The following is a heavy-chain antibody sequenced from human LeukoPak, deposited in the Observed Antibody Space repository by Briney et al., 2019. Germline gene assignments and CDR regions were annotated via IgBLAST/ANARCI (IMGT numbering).Heavy chain of an antibody. Sequence: PGGSLRLSCAASGFTFSSYAMTWVRQAPGKGLQWVSSISGSGYNTYSADSVKGRFTISRDNSKYKLYLQMNSMRAEDMAIYYCAKERGDFWSAFDCWGQGTQVTVSS. V-gene: IGHV3-23*01. D-gene: IGHD3-3*01. CDR3: AKERGDFWSAFDC. CDR1: GFTFSSYA. J-gene: IGHJ4*02. CDR2: ISGSGYNT.